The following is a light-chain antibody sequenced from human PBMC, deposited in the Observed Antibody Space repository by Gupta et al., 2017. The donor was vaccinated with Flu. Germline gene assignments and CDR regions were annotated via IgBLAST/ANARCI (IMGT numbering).Light chain of an antibody. CDR1: SSDVGAYNR. CDR3: SSFTTSNTWV. CDR2: EVS. V-gene: IGLV2-14*01. J-gene: IGLJ3*02. Sequence: SALTQPASVSGSPGQSITISCTGTSSDVGAYNRVSWYQQYPGKAPKLMIYEVSNRPSGVSNRFSGSKSANMASLTISGLQAEDDADYYCSSFTTSNTWVFGGGTKLTVL.